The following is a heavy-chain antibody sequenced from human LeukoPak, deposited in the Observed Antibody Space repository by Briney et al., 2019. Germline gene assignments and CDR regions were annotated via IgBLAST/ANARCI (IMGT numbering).Heavy chain of an antibody. J-gene: IGHJ4*02. CDR1: GFTFSSYA. CDR2: ISYDGSNK. V-gene: IGHV3-30*01. CDR3: ARDRSQRAYSYGPDGE. D-gene: IGHD5-18*01. Sequence: GRSLRLSCAASGFTFSSYAMHWVRRAPGKGLEWVAVISYDGSNKFYADSVKGRFTISRDNSKNTLFLQMNSLRAEDTAVYYCARDRSQRAYSYGPDGEWGQGTLVTVSS.